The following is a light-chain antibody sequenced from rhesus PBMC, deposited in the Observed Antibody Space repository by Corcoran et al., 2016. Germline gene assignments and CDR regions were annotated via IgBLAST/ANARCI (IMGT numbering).Light chain of an antibody. Sequence: DIQMTQSPSSLSASVGDTVTITCRASQSISSWLAWYQQKPGKAPQVLIYKASTLQSGVPSRFSGSGSGTDFTLTISSLQSEDFATYYCQHYSSSPYSFGQGTKGEIK. V-gene: IGKV1-22*01. CDR2: KAS. CDR3: QHYSSSPYS. CDR1: QSISSW. J-gene: IGKJ2*01.